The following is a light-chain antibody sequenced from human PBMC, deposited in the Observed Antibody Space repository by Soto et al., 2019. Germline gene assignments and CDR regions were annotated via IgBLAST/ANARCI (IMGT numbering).Light chain of an antibody. Sequence: QSVLTQPASVSGSAGQSIAISCTGTSSDVGGYNYVSWYQQHPGKAPRLMIYEVSNRPSGVSNRFSGSKSGNTASLTISGLQAEDEADYYCMSYGSSTTLFVFGTGTKVTVL. V-gene: IGLV2-14*01. CDR3: MSYGSSTTLFV. CDR2: EVS. J-gene: IGLJ1*01. CDR1: SSDVGGYNY.